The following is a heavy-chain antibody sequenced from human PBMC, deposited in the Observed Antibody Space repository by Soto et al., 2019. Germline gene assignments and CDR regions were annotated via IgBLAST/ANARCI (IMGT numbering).Heavy chain of an antibody. V-gene: IGHV3-66*01. CDR2: IYSGGTT. J-gene: IGHJ6*02. Sequence: PGGSLRHSSAASGFTVSSNYMSWVRQAPGKGLEWVSVIYSGGTTYYADSVKGRFTLSRDNSKKTLYLQMNSLRAEDTAVYYCARDSEGDVGMDVWGQGTTVTVSS. CDR1: GFTVSSNY. D-gene: IGHD3-16*01. CDR3: ARDSEGDVGMDV.